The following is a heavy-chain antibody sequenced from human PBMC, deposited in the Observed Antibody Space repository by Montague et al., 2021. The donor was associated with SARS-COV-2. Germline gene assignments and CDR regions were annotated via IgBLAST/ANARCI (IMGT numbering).Heavy chain of an antibody. D-gene: IGHD3-16*02. CDR1: GGSFSGYY. CDR3: ARGPPTRITFGGIISYGLDV. J-gene: IGHJ6*02. V-gene: IGHV4-34*01. CDR2: INHSGST. Sequence: SETLSLTCAVYGGSFSGYYWTWIRQPPGKGLEWIGEINHSGSTNYNPSLKSRVTISVDTSKNQFSLKLRSVTAADTAVYYCARGPPTRITFGGIISYGLDVWGQGTTVTVSS.